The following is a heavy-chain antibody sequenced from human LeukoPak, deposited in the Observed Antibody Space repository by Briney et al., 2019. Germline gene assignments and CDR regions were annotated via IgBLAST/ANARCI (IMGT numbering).Heavy chain of an antibody. CDR3: ARDLYYVGAFDI. V-gene: IGHV1-18*01. CDR1: GYTFTSYG. CDR2: ISAYNGNT. Sequence: ASVKVPCKASGYTFTSYGISWVRQAPGQGLEWMGWISAYNGNTNYAQKLQGRVTMTTDTSTSTAYMELRSLRSDDTAVYYCARDLYYVGAFDIWGQGTMVTVSS. J-gene: IGHJ3*02. D-gene: IGHD3-10*02.